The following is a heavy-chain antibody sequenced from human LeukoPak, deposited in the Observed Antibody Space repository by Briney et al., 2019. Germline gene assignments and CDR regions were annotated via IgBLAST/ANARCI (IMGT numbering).Heavy chain of an antibody. J-gene: IGHJ4*02. Sequence: PGGSLRLSCAASGFTFSGSAMHWVRQASGKGLEWVGRIRSKANSYATAYAASVKGRFTISRDDSKNTAYLQMNSLKTEDTAVYYCTSVAARQRGFDYWGQGTLVTVSS. V-gene: IGHV3-73*01. CDR3: TSVAARQRGFDY. D-gene: IGHD6-6*01. CDR1: GFTFSGSA. CDR2: IRSKANSYAT.